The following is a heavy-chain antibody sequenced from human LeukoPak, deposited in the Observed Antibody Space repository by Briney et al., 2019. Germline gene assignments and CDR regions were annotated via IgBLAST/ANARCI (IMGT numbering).Heavy chain of an antibody. D-gene: IGHD6-13*01. CDR2: LSSTGTT. Sequence: GGSLRLSCAASGFTFSNAWMSWVRQAPGKGLEWVSTLSSTGTTFYAGSVEGRFTISRANSENTLYLQMDSLRAADTALYYCARVGYSSSWFFFNFWGQGTLVTVSS. V-gene: IGHV3-69-1*01. J-gene: IGHJ4*02. CDR1: GFTFSNAW. CDR3: ARVGYSSSWFFFNF.